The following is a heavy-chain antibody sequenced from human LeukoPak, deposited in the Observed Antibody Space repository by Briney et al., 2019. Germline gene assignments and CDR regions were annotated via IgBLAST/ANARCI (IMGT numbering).Heavy chain of an antibody. J-gene: IGHJ4*02. CDR2: ISYDGSNK. D-gene: IGHD5-24*01. CDR1: GFTFSSYG. CDR3: ANCRDSYNWYFDY. Sequence: GGSLRLSCAASGFTFSSYGMHWVRQAPGKGLEWVAVISYDGSNKYYADSVKGRFTISRDNSKNTLYLQMNSLRAEDTAVYYCANCRDSYNWYFDYWGQGTLVTVSS. V-gene: IGHV3-30*18.